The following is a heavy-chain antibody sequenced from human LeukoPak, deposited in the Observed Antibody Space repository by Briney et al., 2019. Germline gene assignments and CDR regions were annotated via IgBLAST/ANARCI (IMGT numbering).Heavy chain of an antibody. CDR3: ARDGDIVVVPAAVNWFDP. V-gene: IGHV1-2*02. CDR1: GGTFSSYA. CDR2: INPNSGGT. J-gene: IGHJ5*02. Sequence: GASVKVSCKASGGTFSSYAISWVRQAPGQGLEWMGWINPNSGGTNYAQKFQGRVTMTRDTSISTAYMELSRLRSDDTAVYYCARDGDIVVVPAAVNWFDPWGQGTLVTVSS. D-gene: IGHD2-2*01.